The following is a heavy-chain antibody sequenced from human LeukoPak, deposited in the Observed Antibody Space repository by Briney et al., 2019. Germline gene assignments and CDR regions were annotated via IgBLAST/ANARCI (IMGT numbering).Heavy chain of an antibody. V-gene: IGHV3-23*01. D-gene: IGHD1-26*01. CDR2: ISGGGDT. CDR3: AKHSGSYFFNS. J-gene: IGHJ4*02. CDR1: GFTFSTYG. Sequence: GGSLRLSCAASGFTFSTYGMSWVRQAPGKGLEWVSAISGGGDTFYVDSVKGRFTISIDNSKNTLYLQMNSLRAEDTAVYYCAKHSGSYFFNSWGQGTLVTVSS.